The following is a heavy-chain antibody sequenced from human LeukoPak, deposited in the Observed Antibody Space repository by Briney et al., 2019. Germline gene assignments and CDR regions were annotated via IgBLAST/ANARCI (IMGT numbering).Heavy chain of an antibody. D-gene: IGHD3-16*01. CDR2: INHSGST. J-gene: IGHJ4*02. CDR3: ARHYGP. Sequence: PSETLSLTCAVYGVSFSGYYWSWIRQPPGKGLEWIGEINHSGSTNYNPSLKSRVTISVDTSKNQFSLKLNSVTATDTAVYYCARHYGPWGQGTLVTVSS. V-gene: IGHV4-34*01. CDR1: GVSFSGYY.